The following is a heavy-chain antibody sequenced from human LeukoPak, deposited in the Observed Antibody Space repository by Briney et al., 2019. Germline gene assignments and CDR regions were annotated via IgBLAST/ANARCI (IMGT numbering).Heavy chain of an antibody. Sequence: PGRSRRLSCAASGFTFSSYGMHWVRQAPGKGLEWVAVISYDGSNKYYADSVKGRFTISRDNSKNTLYLQMNSLRAEDTAVYYCARNQDYGVYNSVGAFDIWGQGTMVTVSS. CDR3: ARNQDYGVYNSVGAFDI. D-gene: IGHD4-17*01. CDR1: GFTFSSYG. CDR2: ISYDGSNK. J-gene: IGHJ3*02. V-gene: IGHV3-30*03.